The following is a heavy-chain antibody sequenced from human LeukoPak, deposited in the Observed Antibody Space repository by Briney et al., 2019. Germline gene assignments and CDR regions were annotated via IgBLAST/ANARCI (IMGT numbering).Heavy chain of an antibody. CDR2: MNPNSGNT. J-gene: IGHJ4*02. CDR1: GYTFTSYD. D-gene: IGHD3-10*01. V-gene: IGHV1-8*01. Sequence: ASVKVSCKASGYTFTSYDINWVRQATGQGLEWMGWMNPNSGNTGYAQKFQGRVTMTRNTSISTAYMELSSQRSEGTAVYYCATALTLGFGELLSFDYWGQGTLVTVSS. CDR3: ATALTLGFGELLSFDY.